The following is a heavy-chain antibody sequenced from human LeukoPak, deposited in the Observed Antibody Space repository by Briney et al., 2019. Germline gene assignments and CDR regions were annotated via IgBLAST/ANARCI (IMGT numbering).Heavy chain of an antibody. Sequence: KSSETLSLTCTVSGGSISSYYWGWIRQPPGKGLEWIGSIYYSGSTYYNPSLKSRVTISVDTSKNQFSLKLSSVTAADTAVYYCARFYGSGLASAFDIWGQGTMVTVSS. V-gene: IGHV4-39*07. CDR3: ARFYGSGLASAFDI. CDR1: GGSISSYY. J-gene: IGHJ3*02. D-gene: IGHD3-10*01. CDR2: IYYSGST.